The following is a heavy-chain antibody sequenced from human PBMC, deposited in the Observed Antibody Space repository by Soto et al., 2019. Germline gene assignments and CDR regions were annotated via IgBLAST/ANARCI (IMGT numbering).Heavy chain of an antibody. J-gene: IGHJ1*01. D-gene: IGHD1-26*01. CDR2: ISYDGSNK. V-gene: IGHV3-30-3*01. CDR1: GFTFSSYA. Sequence: GGSLRLSCAASGFTFSSYAMHWVRQAPGKGLEWVAVISYDGSNKYYADSVKGRFTISRDNSKNTLYLQMNSLRAEDTAVYYCARGESGSYYLGQAEYFQHWGQGTLVTVSS. CDR3: ARGESGSYYLGQAEYFQH.